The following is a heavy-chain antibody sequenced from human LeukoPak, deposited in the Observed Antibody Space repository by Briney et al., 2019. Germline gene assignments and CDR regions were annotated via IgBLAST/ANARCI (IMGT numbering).Heavy chain of an antibody. CDR3: ARGAPFDY. CDR2: ISDGESP. Sequence: SETLSLTCSVSGGSISYYYWSWIRQFPGKGLEWIGYISDGESPDYNPSLQSRVTIYVDSSKNQFFLNLTSVTAADTAVYYCARGAPFDYWGQGTLVTVSS. V-gene: IGHV4-59*01. CDR1: GGSISYYY. J-gene: IGHJ4*02. D-gene: IGHD4/OR15-4a*01.